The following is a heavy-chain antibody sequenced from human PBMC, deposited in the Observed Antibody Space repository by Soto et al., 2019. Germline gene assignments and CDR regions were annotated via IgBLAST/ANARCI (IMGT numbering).Heavy chain of an antibody. D-gene: IGHD6-13*01. CDR1: GFTFSSYS. CDR3: ARAEAAAGTGTRYYGMDV. J-gene: IGHJ6*02. Sequence: EVQLVESGGGLVKPGGSLRLSCAASGFTFSSYSMNWVRQAPGKGLEWVSSISSSSSYIYYADSVKGRFTVSRDNAKNSLYLQMNSLRADDTAVYYCARAEAAAGTGTRYYGMDVWGQGSTVTVSS. V-gene: IGHV3-21*01. CDR2: ISSSSSYI.